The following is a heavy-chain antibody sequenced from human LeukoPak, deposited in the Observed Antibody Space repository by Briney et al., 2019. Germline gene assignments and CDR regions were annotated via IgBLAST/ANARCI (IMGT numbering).Heavy chain of an antibody. CDR3: ARELTTVVTQLFDY. Sequence: PGRSLRLSCAASGFTFSSYGMHWVRQAPGKGLEWVAFMSYDERNKYYGDSVKGRFTISRDISKNTLYLQMNSLRAEDTAVYYCARELTTVVTQLFDYWGQGTLVTVSS. J-gene: IGHJ4*02. CDR2: MSYDERNK. CDR1: GFTFSSYG. V-gene: IGHV3-30*03. D-gene: IGHD4-23*01.